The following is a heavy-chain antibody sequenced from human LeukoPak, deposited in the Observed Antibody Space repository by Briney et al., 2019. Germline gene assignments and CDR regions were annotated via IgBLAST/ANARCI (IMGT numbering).Heavy chain of an antibody. V-gene: IGHV4-4*02. D-gene: IGHD3-10*01. CDR2: IYHSGST. CDR1: GGSISSSNW. Sequence: SETLSPTCAVSGGSISSSNWWSWVRQPPGKGLEWIGEIYHSGSTNYNPSLKSRVTISVDKSKNQFSLKLSSVTAADTAVYYCANLGGRFGEFLIDYWGQGTLVTVSS. CDR3: ANLGGRFGEFLIDY. J-gene: IGHJ4*02.